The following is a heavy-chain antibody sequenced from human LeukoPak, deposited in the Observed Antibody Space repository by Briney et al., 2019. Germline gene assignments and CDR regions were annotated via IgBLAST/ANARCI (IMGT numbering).Heavy chain of an antibody. Sequence: GASVKVSCKASGYTFTGYYMHWVRQAPGQGLEWMGWINPNSGGTNYAQKFQGRVTMTRDTSISTAYMELSRLRSDDTAVYYCVRPQHYYGYYFDYWGQGTLVTVSS. J-gene: IGHJ4*02. V-gene: IGHV1-2*02. D-gene: IGHD3-10*01. CDR1: GYTFTGYY. CDR2: INPNSGGT. CDR3: VRPQHYYGYYFDY.